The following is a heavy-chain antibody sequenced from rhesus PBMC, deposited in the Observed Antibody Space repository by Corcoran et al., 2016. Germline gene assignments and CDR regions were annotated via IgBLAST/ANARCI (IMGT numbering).Heavy chain of an antibody. Sequence: QVQLQESGPGLVKPSETLSLTCAVSGGSFSGYYWGWIRQPPGEGREWIGYISGSSGRTDYNPCLKSRVTISTDTSENQFSLKLSAVPAADPAVYYCARDTQWVFNYWGQGVLVTVSS. V-gene: IGHV4-165*01. CDR3: ARDTQWVFNY. J-gene: IGHJ4*01. CDR1: GGSFSGYY. D-gene: IGHD5-24*01. CDR2: ISGSSGRT.